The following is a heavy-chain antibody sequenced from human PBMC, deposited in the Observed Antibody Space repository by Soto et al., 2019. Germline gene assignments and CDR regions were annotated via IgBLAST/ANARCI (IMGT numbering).Heavy chain of an antibody. J-gene: IGHJ4*02. V-gene: IGHV3-15*07. CDR2: SKSKTDGGST. CDR1: GFTFSSYG. Sequence: GGSLRLSCAASGFTFSSYGMDWVRQAPGKGLELVGRSKSKTDGGSTDYAAPVKGRFTISRDDSKNTLYLQMSSLKTEDTAVYYCTTNGAVSSLTSFDYWGQGTLVTVSS. D-gene: IGHD6-19*01. CDR3: TTNGAVSSLTSFDY.